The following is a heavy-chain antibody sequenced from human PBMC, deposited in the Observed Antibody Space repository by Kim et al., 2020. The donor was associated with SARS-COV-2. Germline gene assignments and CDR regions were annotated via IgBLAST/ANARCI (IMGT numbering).Heavy chain of an antibody. CDR2: INPSGGST. CDR1: GYTFTSYY. J-gene: IGHJ6*02. V-gene: IGHV1-46*01. Sequence: ASVKVSCKASGYTFTSYYMHWVRQAPGQGLEWMGIINPSGGSTSYAQKFQGRVTMTRDTSTSTVYMELSSLRSEDTAVYYCARDLLTLRYFDPYASLYYYYGMDVWGQGTTVTVSS. CDR3: ARDLLTLRYFDPYASLYYYYGMDV. D-gene: IGHD3-9*01.